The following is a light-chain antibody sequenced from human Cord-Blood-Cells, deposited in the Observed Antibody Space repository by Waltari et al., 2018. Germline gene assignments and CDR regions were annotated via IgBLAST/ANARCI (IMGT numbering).Light chain of an antibody. Sequence: QSVLTQPPSASGTPGQRVTISGSGSTSNFGSNNVYGYQQLPGTAPKLLIYRNNQRPSGVPDRFSGSKSGTSASLAISGLRSEDEADYYCAAWDDSLSGWVFGGGTKLTVL. CDR2: RNN. CDR3: AAWDDSLSGWV. CDR1: TSNFGSNN. J-gene: IGLJ3*02. V-gene: IGLV1-47*01.